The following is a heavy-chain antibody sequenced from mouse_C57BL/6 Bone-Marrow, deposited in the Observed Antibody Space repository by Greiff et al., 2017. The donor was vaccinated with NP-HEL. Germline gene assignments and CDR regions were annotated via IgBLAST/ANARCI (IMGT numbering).Heavy chain of an antibody. Sequence: QVQLQQSGAELVKPGASVKISCKASGYAFSSYWMNWVKQRPGKGLEWIGQIYPGDGDTNYNGKFKGKATLTADKSSSTAYMQLSSLPSEDSAVYFCAGEGDYGSPLRGYAMDYWGQGTSVTVSS. J-gene: IGHJ4*01. CDR1: GYAFSSYW. D-gene: IGHD1-1*01. V-gene: IGHV1-80*01. CDR2: IYPGDGDT. CDR3: AGEGDYGSPLRGYAMDY.